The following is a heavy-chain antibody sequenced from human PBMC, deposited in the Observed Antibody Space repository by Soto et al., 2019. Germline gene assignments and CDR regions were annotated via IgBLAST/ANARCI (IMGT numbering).Heavy chain of an antibody. CDR2: IYYSGST. J-gene: IGHJ5*02. V-gene: IGHV4-31*03. D-gene: IGHD3-3*01. CDR3: ARGRARFFWSGRDDNWFDP. CDR1: GGSISSGGYY. Sequence: QVQLQESGPGLVKPSQTLSLTCTVSGGSISSGGYYWSWIRQHPGKGLEWIGYIYYSGSTYYNPSLKSRLTISVDTSKNLFSLKLSSVTAADTAVYYCARGRARFFWSGRDDNWFDPWGQGTLVTVSS.